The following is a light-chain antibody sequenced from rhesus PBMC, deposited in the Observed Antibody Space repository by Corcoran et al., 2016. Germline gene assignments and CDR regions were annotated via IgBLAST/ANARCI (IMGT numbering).Light chain of an antibody. CDR1: QSLLHSNGNTY. CDR2: KVT. Sequence: DIVMTQTPLSLPVTPGEPASISCRSSQSLLHSNGNTYLDWYLQKPGQFPRLLIYKVTNRESGVPDRFSGSGSGTDFTLKISRVEPEDVGVYYCMPSTKDPFTFGPGTKLDIK. CDR3: MPSTKDPFT. V-gene: IGKV2S2*01. J-gene: IGKJ3*01.